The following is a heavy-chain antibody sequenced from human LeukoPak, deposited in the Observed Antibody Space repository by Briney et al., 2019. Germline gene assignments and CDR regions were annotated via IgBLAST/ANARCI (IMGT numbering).Heavy chain of an antibody. V-gene: IGHV3-7*01. CDR3: ARDRSDILTGYNDAFDI. CDR1: GFTFGSHA. CDR2: IKLDGSEK. J-gene: IGHJ3*02. Sequence: GGSLRLSCAASGFTFGSHAMTWVRQAPGKGLEWVATIKLDGSEKYYVDSMKGRLTISRDNTKNSLYLQMNSLRAEDTAVYYCARDRSDILTGYNDAFDIWGQGTMVTVSS. D-gene: IGHD3-9*01.